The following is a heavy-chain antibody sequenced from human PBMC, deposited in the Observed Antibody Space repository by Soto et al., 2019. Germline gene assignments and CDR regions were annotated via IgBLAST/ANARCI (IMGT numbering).Heavy chain of an antibody. D-gene: IGHD1-26*01. CDR1: GFTFNTYG. CDR3: AKPPGEEGAYGMDV. Sequence: QVQLVESGGGVVQPGRSLRLSCAASGFTFNTYGMHWVRQAPGKGLEWVAVITYDGSNKDYGDSVKGRFTISRDNSKDTLYLQMNSLRAEDTAVYNCAKPPGEEGAYGMDVWGQGTTVTVSS. CDR2: ITYDGSNK. V-gene: IGHV3-30*18. J-gene: IGHJ6*02.